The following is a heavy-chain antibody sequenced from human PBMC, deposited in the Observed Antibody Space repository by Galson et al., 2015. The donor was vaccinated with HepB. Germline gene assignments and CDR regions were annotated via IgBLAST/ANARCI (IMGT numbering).Heavy chain of an antibody. D-gene: IGHD4-17*01. Sequence: LSLTCTVSGGSISSGDYYWSWIRQPPGKGLEWIGYIYYSGSTYYNPSLKSRVTISVDTSKNQFSLKLSSVTAADTAVYYCARDHTSIRSFDYWGQGTLVTVSS. CDR2: IYYSGST. V-gene: IGHV4-30-4*01. CDR3: ARDHTSIRSFDY. CDR1: GGSISSGDYY. J-gene: IGHJ4*02.